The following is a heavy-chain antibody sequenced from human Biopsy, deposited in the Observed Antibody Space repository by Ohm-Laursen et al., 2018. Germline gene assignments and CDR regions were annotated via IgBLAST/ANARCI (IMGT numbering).Heavy chain of an antibody. CDR1: GGSIGGGEYY. J-gene: IGHJ2*01. CDR3: ARGVPHYDGSGFPLAGYWYFDL. Sequence: TLFPTCTVSGGSIGGGEYYWNWIRQHPGKGLEWIGLISYSGTTFYNPSLESLLTISIDTSKNHFSLNLRSVTAADTAVYYCARGVPHYDGSGFPLAGYWYFDLWGRGTLVTVSS. V-gene: IGHV4-31*01. CDR2: ISYSGTT. D-gene: IGHD3-22*01.